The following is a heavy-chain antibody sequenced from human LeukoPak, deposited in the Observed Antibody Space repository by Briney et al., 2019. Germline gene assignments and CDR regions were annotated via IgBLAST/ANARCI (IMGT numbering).Heavy chain of an antibody. CDR2: ISGSGGST. D-gene: IGHD4-17*01. V-gene: IGHV3-23*01. CDR3: AKDLYAGVTTVTTPDY. CDR1: GFTFSSYA. J-gene: IGHJ4*02. Sequence: PGGSLRLSCAASGFTFSSYAMSWVRQAPGKGLEWVSAISGSGGSTYYADSVKGRFAISRDNSKNTLYLQMNSLRAEDTAVYYCAKDLYAGVTTVTTPDYWGQGTLVTVSS.